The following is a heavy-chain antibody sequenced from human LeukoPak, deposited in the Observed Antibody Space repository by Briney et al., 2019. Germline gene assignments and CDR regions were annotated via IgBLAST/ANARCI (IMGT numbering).Heavy chain of an antibody. D-gene: IGHD3-10*01. CDR1: GGTFSSYA. CDR2: IIPIFGTA. CDR3: ARSGITMVRGVILNWFDP. J-gene: IGHJ5*02. Sequence: GASVKVSCKASGGTFSSYAISWVRQAPGQGLEWMGGIIPIFGTANYAQKFQGRGTITADKSTSTAYMELSSLRSEDTAVYYCARSGITMVRGVILNWFDPWGQGTLVTVSS. V-gene: IGHV1-69*06.